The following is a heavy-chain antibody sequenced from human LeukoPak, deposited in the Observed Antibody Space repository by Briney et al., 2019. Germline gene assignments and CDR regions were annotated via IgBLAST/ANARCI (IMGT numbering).Heavy chain of an antibody. V-gene: IGHV1-2*02. Sequence: ASVKVSCKASGYTFTGYYMHWVRQAPGQGLEWMGWINPNSGGTNYAQRFQGRVTMTRDTSISTAYMDLSSLRSDDTAVYYCARFSSLAYCGGDCYSAYYFDYWAQGTLVTVSS. CDR1: GYTFTGYY. D-gene: IGHD2-21*02. CDR2: INPNSGGT. J-gene: IGHJ4*02. CDR3: ARFSSLAYCGGDCYSAYYFDY.